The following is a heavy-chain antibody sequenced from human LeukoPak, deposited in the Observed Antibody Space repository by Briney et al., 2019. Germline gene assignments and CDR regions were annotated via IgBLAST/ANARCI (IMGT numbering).Heavy chain of an antibody. Sequence: SETLSLTCTVSGGSISSSSYYWGWIRQPPGKGLEWIGSIYYSGSTSYNPSLKSRVTISVDTSKNHFSLKLSSVTAADTAVYYCARQTRITIFGNNLFDPWGQGTLVTVSS. D-gene: IGHD3-3*01. V-gene: IGHV4-39*01. CDR1: GGSISSSSYY. J-gene: IGHJ5*02. CDR3: ARQTRITIFGNNLFDP. CDR2: IYYSGST.